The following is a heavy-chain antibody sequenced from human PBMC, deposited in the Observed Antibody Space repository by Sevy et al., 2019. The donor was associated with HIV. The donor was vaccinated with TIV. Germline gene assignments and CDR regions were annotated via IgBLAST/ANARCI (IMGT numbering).Heavy chain of an antibody. CDR1: GDSISSNNYY. CDR3: AGSYYNFWNGYYNPFDS. Sequence: SETLSLTRAVSGDSISSNNYYWGWIRQSPGKGLEWIGIVYYTGTTYYNPSLKSRVTISVDTSKSQFSLRLSSVTAADTAVYFCAGSYYNFWNGYYNPFDSWGQGTLVTVSS. J-gene: IGHJ4*02. V-gene: IGHV4-39*01. CDR2: VYYTGTT. D-gene: IGHD3-3*01.